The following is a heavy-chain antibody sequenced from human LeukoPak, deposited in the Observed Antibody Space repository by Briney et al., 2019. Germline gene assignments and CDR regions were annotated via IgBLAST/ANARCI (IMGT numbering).Heavy chain of an antibody. Sequence: GGSLRLSCAASGFTFSSYSMNWVRQAPGKGLEWVSSISSSSSYIYYADSVKGRFTISRDNSKNTLYLQMNSLRAEDTAVYYCAKDLRLLWFGELSPFDYWGQGTLVTVSS. CDR2: ISSSSSYI. D-gene: IGHD3-10*01. CDR3: AKDLRLLWFGELSPFDY. CDR1: GFTFSSYS. V-gene: IGHV3-21*01. J-gene: IGHJ4*02.